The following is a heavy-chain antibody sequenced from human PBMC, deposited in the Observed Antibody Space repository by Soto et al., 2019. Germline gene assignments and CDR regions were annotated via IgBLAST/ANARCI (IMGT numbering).Heavy chain of an antibody. J-gene: IGHJ4*02. CDR2: IYWDDDK. Sequence: QMTLKESGPTLVKPTQTLTLTCTFSGFSLSTHGVGVGWIRQPPGKALEWLALIYWDDDKRYSPSLKSRLTITKDTSKNQVVLRMTNMDPVDTATYYCAQPHSTVLWAYWGQGTLVTVSS. CDR1: GFSLSTHGVG. D-gene: IGHD4-17*01. V-gene: IGHV2-5*02. CDR3: AQPHSTVLWAY.